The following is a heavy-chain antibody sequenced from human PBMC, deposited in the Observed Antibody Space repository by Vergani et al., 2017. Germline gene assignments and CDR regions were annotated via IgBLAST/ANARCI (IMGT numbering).Heavy chain of an antibody. CDR1: GYSFTNYW. D-gene: IGHD1/OR15-1a*01. J-gene: IGHJ6*02. CDR2: IDPSDSYT. CDR3: ARQGWNNYYYGMDV. V-gene: IGHV5-10-1*03. Sequence: EVQLVQSGAEVKKPGESLRISCKGSGYSFTNYWINWVRQMPGKGLAWMGRIDPSDSYTNYSPSFQGHVTISADKSISTAYLQWSSLKASDTAMYYCARQGWNNYYYGMDVWGQGTTVTVSS.